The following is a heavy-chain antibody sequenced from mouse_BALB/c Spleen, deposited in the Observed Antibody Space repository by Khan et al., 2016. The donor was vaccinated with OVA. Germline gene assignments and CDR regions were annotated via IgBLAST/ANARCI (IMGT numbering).Heavy chain of an antibody. CDR3: ARRDYGSSYGFAY. CDR1: DFSLTNYG. CDR2: IWSGGST. J-gene: IGHJ3*01. V-gene: IGHV2-4*02. Sequence: QVQLKQSGPGLVQPSQSLSITCTVSDFSLTNYGIHWVRQPPGKGLEWLGVIWSGGSTDYNVAFISRLSISKDNSKSQVFFKMNSLQVDDTAIYYFARRDYGSSYGFAYWGQGTLVTVAA. D-gene: IGHD1-1*01.